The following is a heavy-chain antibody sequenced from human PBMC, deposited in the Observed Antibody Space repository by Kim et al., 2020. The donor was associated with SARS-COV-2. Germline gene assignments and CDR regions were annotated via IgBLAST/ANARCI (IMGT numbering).Heavy chain of an antibody. CDR2: IYYSGST. J-gene: IGHJ4*02. CDR1: GGSISSYY. Sequence: SETLSLTCTVSGGSISSYYWSWIRQPPGKGLEWIGYIYYSGSTNYNPSLKSRVTISVDTSKNQFSLKLSSVTAADTAVYYCARVPTPFSSGGFFVDYWGQGTLVTVSS. D-gene: IGHD6-19*01. V-gene: IGHV4-59*08. CDR3: ARVPTPFSSGGFFVDY.